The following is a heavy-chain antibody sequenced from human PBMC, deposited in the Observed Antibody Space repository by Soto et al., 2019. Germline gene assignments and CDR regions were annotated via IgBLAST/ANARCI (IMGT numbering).Heavy chain of an antibody. Sequence: HPGWCLRLSCAASGFTFDDYAVHWVRQAPGKGLEWVSLISWDGGATGYADSVKGRFTISRDNAKKSLYLQMNSLRAEDTALYYCTNDVSPGGADVWGQGTMVTVSS. J-gene: IGHJ3*01. CDR3: TNDVSPGGADV. V-gene: IGHV3-43D*04. CDR1: GFTFDDYA. CDR2: ISWDGGAT. D-gene: IGHD6-25*01.